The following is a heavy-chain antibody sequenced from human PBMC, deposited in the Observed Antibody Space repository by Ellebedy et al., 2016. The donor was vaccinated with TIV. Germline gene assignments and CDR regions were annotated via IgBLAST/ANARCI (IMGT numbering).Heavy chain of an antibody. V-gene: IGHV4-34*01. D-gene: IGHD3-3*01. J-gene: IGHJ4*02. Sequence: MPSETLSLTCAVYRGPFNSYFWPWLRQPPGKGLEWLGEINHSGNTNYSPSLKSRVTITVDTSKTQFSLKLSSVTAAETAIYYCTRRLLGWRYSRGSFDYWGQGTLVTVSS. CDR1: RGPFNSYF. CDR3: TRRLLGWRYSRGSFDY. CDR2: INHSGNT.